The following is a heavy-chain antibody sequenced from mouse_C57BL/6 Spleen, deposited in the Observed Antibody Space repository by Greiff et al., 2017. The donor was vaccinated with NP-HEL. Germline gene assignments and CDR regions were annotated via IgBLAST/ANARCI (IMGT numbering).Heavy chain of an antibody. CDR1: GYTFTSYW. Sequence: QVQLQQPGAELVKPGASVKLSCKASGYTFTSYWMHWVKQRPGRGLEWIGRIDPNSGGTKYTAKFKSKATLTVDKPSSTAYMQLSSLTSEDSAVYYCARRGDGSSYEWYFDVWGTGTTVTVSS. J-gene: IGHJ1*03. D-gene: IGHD1-1*01. CDR2: IDPNSGGT. V-gene: IGHV1-72*01. CDR3: ARRGDGSSYEWYFDV.